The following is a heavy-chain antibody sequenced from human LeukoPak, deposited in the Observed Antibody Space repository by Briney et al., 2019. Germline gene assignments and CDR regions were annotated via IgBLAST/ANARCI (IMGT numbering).Heavy chain of an antibody. D-gene: IGHD3-22*01. CDR1: GGSISGHF. V-gene: IGHV4-59*11. J-gene: IGHJ4*02. Sequence: SETLSLTCIVSGGSISGHFWSWIRRPPGKGLEWIGYIHYTGSTKYNPSLKSRLTISVDTSKNQFSLKLSSVTAADAAVYYCASVDDEGYSDSWGQGTLVTVSS. CDR3: ASVDDEGYSDS. CDR2: IHYTGST.